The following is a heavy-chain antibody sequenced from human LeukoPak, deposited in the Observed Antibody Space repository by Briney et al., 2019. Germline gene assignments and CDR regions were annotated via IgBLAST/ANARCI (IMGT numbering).Heavy chain of an antibody. CDR3: AMSDRSGSYLEYFQH. CDR2: ISAYNGNT. J-gene: IGHJ1*01. Sequence: GASVKVSCKASGYTFTSYGISWVRQAPGQGLEWMGWISAYNGNTNYAQKLQGRVTMTTDTSTSTAYMELRSLRSDDTAVYYCAMSDRSGSYLEYFQHWGQGTLVTVSS. D-gene: IGHD1-26*01. CDR1: GYTFTSYG. V-gene: IGHV1-18*01.